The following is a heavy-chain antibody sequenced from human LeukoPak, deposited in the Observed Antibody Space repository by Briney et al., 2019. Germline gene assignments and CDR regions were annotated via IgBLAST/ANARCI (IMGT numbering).Heavy chain of an antibody. Sequence: GGSLRLSCAASGFTFSNAWMCWVRQAPGKGLEWVGRIKSKTDGGTTDYAAPVKGRFTISRDDSKNTLYLQMNSLKTEDTAVYYCATYIRYFTMDVWGKGTTVTISS. D-gene: IGHD3-9*01. J-gene: IGHJ6*03. CDR1: GFTFSNAW. CDR2: IKSKTDGGTT. V-gene: IGHV3-15*01. CDR3: ATYIRYFTMDV.